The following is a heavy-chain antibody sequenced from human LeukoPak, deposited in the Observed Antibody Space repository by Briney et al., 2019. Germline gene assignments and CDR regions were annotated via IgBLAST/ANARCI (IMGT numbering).Heavy chain of an antibody. D-gene: IGHD4-17*01. V-gene: IGHV4-30-4*01. CDR3: ARESPRDYGDFVGGFDS. J-gene: IGHJ4*02. CDR1: GGSISSDDNY. CDR2: IYYSGST. Sequence: SQTLSLTCTVSGGSISSDDNYWSWIRQPPGKGLEWVGYIYYSGSTYYNPSLESRVTMSIDTSKNQFSLKLSSVTAADTAVYYCARESPRDYGDFVGGFDSWGQGTLVTVSS.